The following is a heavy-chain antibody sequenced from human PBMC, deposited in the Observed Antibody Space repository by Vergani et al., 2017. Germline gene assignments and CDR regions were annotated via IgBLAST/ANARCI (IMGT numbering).Heavy chain of an antibody. Sequence: QVTLKESGPVLVKPTETLTLTCTVSGFSLSNARMGVSWIRQPPGKALEWLAHIFSNDEKSYSTSLKSRLTISKDTSKSPVVLTMTNMDPVDTATYYCAPVEYSSSSGAFDIWGQGTMVTVSS. J-gene: IGHJ3*02. D-gene: IGHD6-6*01. V-gene: IGHV2-26*01. CDR3: APVEYSSSSGAFDI. CDR1: GFSLSNARMG. CDR2: IFSNDEK.